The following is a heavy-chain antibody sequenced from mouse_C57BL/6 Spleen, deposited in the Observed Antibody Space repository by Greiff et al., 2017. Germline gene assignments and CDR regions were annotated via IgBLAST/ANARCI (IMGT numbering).Heavy chain of an antibody. Sequence: VQLQQPGAELVKPGASVTLSCKASGYTFTSYWMHWVKQRPGQGLEWIGMIHPNSGSTNYNEKFKSQATLTVDKSSSTAYMQLSSLTSEDAAVYSCAHDGSYGWWADWGKGTLVTVSA. CDR2: IHPNSGST. CDR1: GYTFTSYW. J-gene: IGHJ3*01. D-gene: IGHD2-3*01. V-gene: IGHV1-64*01. CDR3: AHDGSYGWWAD.